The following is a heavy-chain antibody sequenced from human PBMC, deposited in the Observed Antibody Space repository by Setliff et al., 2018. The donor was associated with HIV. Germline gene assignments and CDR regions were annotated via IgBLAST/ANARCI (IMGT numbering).Heavy chain of an antibody. CDR1: GGSITGHY. J-gene: IGHJ6*03. CDR3: ARGLSIFGVATPGFYSFMDV. D-gene: IGHD3-3*01. Sequence: PSETLSLTCTVSGGSITGHYWSWIRQPPGKGLEWIGYIHHSGSSNYNPSLKSRVSISLDTSKKQVSLKLNSVTAADTAVYYCARGLSIFGVATPGFYSFMDVWGKGTTVTVSS. CDR2: IHHSGSS. V-gene: IGHV4-59*11.